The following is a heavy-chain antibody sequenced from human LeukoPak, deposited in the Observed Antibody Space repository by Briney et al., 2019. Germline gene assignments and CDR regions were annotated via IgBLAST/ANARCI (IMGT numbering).Heavy chain of an antibody. V-gene: IGHV4-4*09. D-gene: IGHD4-11*01. CDR2: IYTSGST. CDR3: ARRAGDYSNYSYWFDP. CDR1: GGSISSYY. Sequence: SETLSLTCTVSGGSISSYYWSWIRQPPGKGLEWIGYIYTSGSTNYNPSLKSRVTISVDTSKNQFSLKLSSVTAADTAVYYCARRAGDYSNYSYWFDPWGQETLVTVSS. J-gene: IGHJ5*02.